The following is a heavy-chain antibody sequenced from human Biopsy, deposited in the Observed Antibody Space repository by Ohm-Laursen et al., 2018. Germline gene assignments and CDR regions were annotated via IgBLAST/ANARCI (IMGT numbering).Heavy chain of an antibody. V-gene: IGHV4-34*08. Sequence: VTLSFTCAVFGKTFSDYHWSWIRQPPGKGLEWIGQINQAGTNNYNPSLKSRVSISADASKYEFSLRLTSVTAADTAVYLCGNEVHGRDYWGLGAQVTVSS. J-gene: IGHJ4*02. CDR3: GNEVHGRDY. CDR2: INQAGTN. CDR1: GKTFSDYH. D-gene: IGHD2-15*01.